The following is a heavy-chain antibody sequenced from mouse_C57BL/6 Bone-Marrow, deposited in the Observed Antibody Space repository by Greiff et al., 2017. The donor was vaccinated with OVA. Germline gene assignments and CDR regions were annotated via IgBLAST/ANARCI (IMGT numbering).Heavy chain of an antibody. CDR1: GYTFTDYN. V-gene: IGHV1-18*01. Sequence: VQLKESGPELVKPGASVKIPCKASGYTFTDYNMDWVKQSHGKSLEWIGDINPNNGGTIYNQKFKGKATLTVDKSSSTACMELRSLTSEDTAVYYCARWGGSSYGYFDVWGTGTTVTVSS. J-gene: IGHJ1*03. CDR3: ARWGGSSYGYFDV. D-gene: IGHD1-1*01. CDR2: INPNNGGT.